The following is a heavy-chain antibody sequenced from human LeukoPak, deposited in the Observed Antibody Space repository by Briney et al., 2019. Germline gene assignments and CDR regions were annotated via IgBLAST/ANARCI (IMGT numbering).Heavy chain of an antibody. CDR2: IYYSGST. J-gene: IGHJ4*02. CDR3: ARYDYGGNYFGY. V-gene: IGHV4-59*01. D-gene: IGHD4-17*01. CDR1: GGSISSYY. Sequence: SETLSLTCTVSGGSISSYYWSWIRQPPGKGLEWIGYIYYSGSTNYNPSLKSRVTISVDTSKNQFSLKLSSVTAADTAVYYCARYDYGGNYFGYWGQGTLVTVSS.